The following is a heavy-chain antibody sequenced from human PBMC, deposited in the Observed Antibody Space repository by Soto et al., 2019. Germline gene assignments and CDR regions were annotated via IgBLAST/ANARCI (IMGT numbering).Heavy chain of an antibody. CDR2: ISYDGSNK. D-gene: IGHD2-15*01. V-gene: IGHV3-30*18. J-gene: IGHJ4*02. CDR3: AKSVGSGLHY. Sequence: GGSLRLSCAASGFTFSSYGMHWVRQAPGKGLEWVAVISYDGSNKYYADSVKGRFTISRDNSKNTLYLQMNSLRAEDTAVYYCAKSVGSGLHYWGQGTLVTVSS. CDR1: GFTFSSYG.